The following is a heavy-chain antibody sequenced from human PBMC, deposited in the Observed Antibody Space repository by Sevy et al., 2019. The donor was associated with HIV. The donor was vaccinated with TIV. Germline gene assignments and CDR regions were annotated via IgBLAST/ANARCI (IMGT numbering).Heavy chain of an antibody. Sequence: SETLSLTCTVSGGSISSGGYYWSWIRQHPGKGLEWIGYIYYSGSTYYNPSLKSRVTISEDTSKNQFSLKLSSVTAADTAVHYCARGMSNYDSSGYSQRAFDIWGQGTMVTVSS. CDR2: IYYSGST. CDR1: GGSISSGGYY. J-gene: IGHJ3*02. V-gene: IGHV4-31*03. CDR3: ARGMSNYDSSGYSQRAFDI. D-gene: IGHD3-22*01.